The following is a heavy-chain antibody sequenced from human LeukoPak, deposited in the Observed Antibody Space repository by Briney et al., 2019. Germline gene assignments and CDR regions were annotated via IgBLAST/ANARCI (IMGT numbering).Heavy chain of an antibody. CDR2: IYYSGST. J-gene: IGHJ2*01. Sequence: SETLSLTCTVSGGSISSYYWSWIRQPPGKWLEWIGYIYYSGSTNYNPSLKSRITISVDTSKNQFSLKLSSVTAADTAVYYCARTTVTPFRYFDLWGRGTLVTVSS. CDR1: GGSISSYY. CDR3: ARTTVTPFRYFDL. D-gene: IGHD4-17*01. V-gene: IGHV4-59*01.